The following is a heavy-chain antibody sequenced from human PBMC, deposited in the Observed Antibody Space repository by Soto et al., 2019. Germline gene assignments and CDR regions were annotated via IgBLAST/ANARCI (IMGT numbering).Heavy chain of an antibody. D-gene: IGHD1-1*01. CDR1: GGTFSSYA. CDR2: IIPIFGTA. CDR3: ARETNHAGGFDY. V-gene: IGHV1-69*13. Sequence: SVKVSCKASGGTFSSYAISWVRQAPGQGLEWMGGIIPIFGTANYAQKFQGRVTITADESTSTAYMELSSLRSEDTAVYYCARETNHAGGFDYWGQGTLVTVSS. J-gene: IGHJ4*02.